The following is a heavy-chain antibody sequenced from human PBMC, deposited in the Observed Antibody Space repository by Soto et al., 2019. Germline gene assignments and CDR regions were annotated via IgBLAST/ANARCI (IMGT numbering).Heavy chain of an antibody. J-gene: IGHJ4*02. D-gene: IGHD3-9*01. V-gene: IGHV3-21*01. Sequence: EVQLVESGGGLVKPGGSLRLSCAASGFTFSSYSMNWVRQAPGKGLEWVSSISSSSSYIYYADSVKGRFTISRDNAKNSLYLQMNSLRAEDTAVYYCARVLSGLETFDYWGQGTLVTVSS. CDR3: ARVLSGLETFDY. CDR1: GFTFSSYS. CDR2: ISSSSSYI.